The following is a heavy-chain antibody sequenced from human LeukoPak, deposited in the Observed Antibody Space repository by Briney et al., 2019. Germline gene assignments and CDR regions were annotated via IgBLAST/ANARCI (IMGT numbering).Heavy chain of an antibody. CDR1: GFTFSSYE. V-gene: IGHV3-48*03. J-gene: IGHJ4*02. Sequence: GGSLRLSCAASGFTFSSYEMNWVRQAPGKGLEWVSYISSSGSTIYYADSVKGRFTISRDNAKNSLYLQMNSLRAEDTAVYYCAGDRGYYDSSGYVWGQGTLVTVSS. CDR2: ISSSGSTI. CDR3: AGDRGYYDSSGYV. D-gene: IGHD3-22*01.